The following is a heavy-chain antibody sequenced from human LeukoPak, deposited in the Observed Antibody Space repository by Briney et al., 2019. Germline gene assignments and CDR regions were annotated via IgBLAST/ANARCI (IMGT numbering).Heavy chain of an antibody. CDR1: GGSISSGSYY. CDR3: ARENYDILTGYSYYYYYYMDV. V-gene: IGHV4-61*02. D-gene: IGHD3-9*01. Sequence: PSETLSLTCTVSGGSISSGSYYWSWIRQPAGKGLEWIGRIYTSGSTNYNPSLKSRVTMSVDTSKNQFSLKLSSVTAADTAVYYCARENYDILTGYSYYYYYYMDVWGKGTTVTISS. J-gene: IGHJ6*03. CDR2: IYTSGST.